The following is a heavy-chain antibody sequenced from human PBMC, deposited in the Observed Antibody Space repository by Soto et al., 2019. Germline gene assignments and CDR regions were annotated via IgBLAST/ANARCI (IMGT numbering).Heavy chain of an antibody. V-gene: IGHV4-59*08. D-gene: IGHD3-16*01. CDR2: IYYSGST. Sequence: PSETRCLTCTVSGGSISRYYWSGIRQPPGKGLEWIGYIYYSGSTNYNPSLKSRVTISVDTSKNQFSLKLSSVTAADTAVYYCARRWGTTFDYWGQGTLVTVS. J-gene: IGHJ4*02. CDR1: GGSISRYY. CDR3: ARRWGTTFDY.